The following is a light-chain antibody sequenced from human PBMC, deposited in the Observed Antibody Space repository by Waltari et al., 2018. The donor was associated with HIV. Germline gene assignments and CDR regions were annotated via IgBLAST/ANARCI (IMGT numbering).Light chain of an antibody. CDR2: DVS. CDR3: SSYTSSSTLEV. J-gene: IGLJ3*02. Sequence: QSALTQPASVSGSTGQSITISCTGTSSAVGGYNYVSWYQQHPGKAPKLMIYDVSNRPSGVSNRFSGSKSGNTASLTISGLQAEDEADYYCSSYTSSSTLEVFGGGTKLTVL. V-gene: IGLV2-14*03. CDR1: SSAVGGYNY.